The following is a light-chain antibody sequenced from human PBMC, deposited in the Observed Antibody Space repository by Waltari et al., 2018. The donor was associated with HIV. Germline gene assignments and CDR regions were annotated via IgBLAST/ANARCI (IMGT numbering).Light chain of an antibody. CDR2: AAS. J-gene: IGKJ4*01. Sequence: AIQMTQSPSSLSASVGDRVTITCRASQGIRNDLGWYQQKPGKAPKLLIYAASSVQSGVPSRFSGSGSGTDFTLTISSLQPEDFATYYCLQDYNYFLTFGGGTKVEIK. CDR3: LQDYNYFLT. V-gene: IGKV1-6*01. CDR1: QGIRND.